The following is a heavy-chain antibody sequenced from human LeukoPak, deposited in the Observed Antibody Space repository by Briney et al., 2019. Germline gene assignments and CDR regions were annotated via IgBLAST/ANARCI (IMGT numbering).Heavy chain of an antibody. CDR2: IRYDGSNK. Sequence: GGSLRLSCAASGFTFSSYGMHWVHQAPGKGLEWVAFIRYDGSNKYYADSVKGRFTISRDNSKNTLYLQMNSLRAEDTAVYYCAKDGDGWYFGFDYWGQGTLVTVSS. V-gene: IGHV3-30*02. CDR3: AKDGDGWYFGFDY. J-gene: IGHJ4*02. D-gene: IGHD6-19*01. CDR1: GFTFSSYG.